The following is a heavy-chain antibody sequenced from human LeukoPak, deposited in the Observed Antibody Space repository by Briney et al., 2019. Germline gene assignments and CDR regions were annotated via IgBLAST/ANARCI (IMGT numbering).Heavy chain of an antibody. J-gene: IGHJ4*02. V-gene: IGHV3-74*01. Sequence: GGSLRLSCAASGFTFSSYWMHWVRQVPGKELMWVSRINNDGSSTSYADSVKGRFTISRDNAKNTLYLQMNSLRAEDTAMYYCARVAAAGTLDYWGQGSLVTVSS. CDR3: ARVAAAGTLDY. D-gene: IGHD6-13*01. CDR2: INNDGSST. CDR1: GFTFSSYW.